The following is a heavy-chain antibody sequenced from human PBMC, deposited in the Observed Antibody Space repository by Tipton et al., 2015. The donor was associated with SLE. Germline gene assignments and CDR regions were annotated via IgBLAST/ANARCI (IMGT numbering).Heavy chain of an antibody. J-gene: IGHJ4*02. CDR1: GDSMSGFS. V-gene: IGHV4-59*08. CDR2: VYYSGRT. CDR3: ARHYTIFEH. Sequence: LRLSCTVSGDSMSGFSWSWVRQPPGKGLEWIAYVYYSGRTNYNASLKSRVTISLDRSKNQFSLRVNSVTAADTAVYYCARHYTIFEHWGQGTLVTVSS. D-gene: IGHD3-3*01.